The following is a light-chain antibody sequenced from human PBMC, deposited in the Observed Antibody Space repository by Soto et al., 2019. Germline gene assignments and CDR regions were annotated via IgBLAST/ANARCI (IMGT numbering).Light chain of an antibody. J-gene: IGKJ1*01. CDR3: LQDYTSTGT. Sequence: AIQMTQSPSSLCSSVGDRVTITCRASQGIRNDLGWYQQKPGKASKLLIYAASSLQSGVPSRFSGSGAGIDFTLNISSLQPEDFATYSCLQDYTSTGTFGQGTKVDIK. V-gene: IGKV1-6*01. CDR2: AAS. CDR1: QGIRND.